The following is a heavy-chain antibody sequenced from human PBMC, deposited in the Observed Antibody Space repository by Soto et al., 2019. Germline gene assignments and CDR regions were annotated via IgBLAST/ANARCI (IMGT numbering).Heavy chain of an antibody. J-gene: IGHJ4*02. CDR2: ISSSGSTI. V-gene: IGHV3-11*01. CDR1: GFTFSDYY. Sequence: GGSLRLSCAASGFTFSDYYMSWIRQAPGKGLEWVSYISSSGSTIYYADSVKGRFTISRDNAKNSLYLQMNSLRAEDTAVYYCARDYKGRSIMITFGGVMGYYWGQGTLVTVSS. D-gene: IGHD3-16*01. CDR3: ARDYKGRSIMITFGGVMGYY.